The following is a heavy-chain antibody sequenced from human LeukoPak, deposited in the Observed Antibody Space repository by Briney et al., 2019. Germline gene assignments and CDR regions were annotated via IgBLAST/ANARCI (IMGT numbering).Heavy chain of an antibody. Sequence: PSETLSLTCTVSGGSISSGSYYWSWIRQPAGKGLEWIGRIYTSGSTNYNPSLKSRVTISVDTSKNQFSLKLSSVTAADTAVYYCARDEESGYVHSELNWFDPWGQGTLVTVSS. J-gene: IGHJ5*02. CDR2: IYTSGST. CDR3: ARDEESGYVHSELNWFDP. D-gene: IGHD5-12*01. CDR1: GGSISSGSYY. V-gene: IGHV4-61*02.